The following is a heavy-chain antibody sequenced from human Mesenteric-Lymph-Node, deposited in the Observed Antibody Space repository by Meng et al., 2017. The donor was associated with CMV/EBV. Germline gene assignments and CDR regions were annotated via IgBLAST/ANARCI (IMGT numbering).Heavy chain of an antibody. V-gene: IGHV3-21*01. CDR3: AKRYCSSTSCPYSSSPERAFDI. Sequence: GESLKISCAASGFTFSSYTMNWVRQAPGKGLEWVSTMSSNSFYIYYADSVKGRFTISRDNARNSLYLHMNSLRAEDTAVYYCAKRYCSSTSCPYSSSPERAFDIWGQGTMVTVSS. CDR2: MSSNSFYI. D-gene: IGHD2-2*01. CDR1: GFTFSSYT. J-gene: IGHJ3*02.